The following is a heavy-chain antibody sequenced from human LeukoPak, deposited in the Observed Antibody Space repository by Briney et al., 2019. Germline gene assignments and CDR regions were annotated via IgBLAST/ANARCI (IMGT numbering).Heavy chain of an antibody. CDR1: GISLRSYA. J-gene: IGHJ5*02. D-gene: IGHD3-22*01. CDR3: ARDNYYDSSGYYSNWFDP. Sequence: GGSLRLSFAASGISLRSYAMSWVRQAPGKGLEWVSGISGGGVGTYYADSVKGRFTISRDSSKNTLYLQINSLRAEDTAVYYCARDNYYDSSGYYSNWFDPWGQGTLVTVSS. V-gene: IGHV3-23*01. CDR2: ISGGGVGT.